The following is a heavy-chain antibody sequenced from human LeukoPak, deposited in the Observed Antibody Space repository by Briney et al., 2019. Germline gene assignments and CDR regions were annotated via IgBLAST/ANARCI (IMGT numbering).Heavy chain of an antibody. CDR2: IKQDGSEK. CDR1: GFIIISYR. D-gene: IGHD5-24*01. Sequence: GGSLRLSCAASGFIIISYRMSWVRQAPGKGLEWVANIKQDGSEKYYVDSVKGRFTISRDNAKNSLYLQMSSLRAEDTAVYYCARVRDGYKPPKLSSYYYMDVWGKGTTVTIS. J-gene: IGHJ6*03. V-gene: IGHV3-7*01. CDR3: ARVRDGYKPPKLSSYYYMDV.